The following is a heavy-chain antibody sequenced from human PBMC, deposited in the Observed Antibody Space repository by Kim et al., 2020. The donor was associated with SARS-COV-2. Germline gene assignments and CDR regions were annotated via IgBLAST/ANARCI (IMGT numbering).Heavy chain of an antibody. J-gene: IGHJ4*02. CDR3: ARGMGCSGGSCYSWSKINIEAFDY. Sequence: GGSLRLSCAASGFTFSDYYMSWIRQAPGKGLEWVSYISSSGSTIYYADSVKGRFTISRDNAKNSLYLQMNSLRAEDTAVYYCARGMGCSGGSCYSWSKINIEAFDYWGQGTLVTVSS. V-gene: IGHV3-11*01. CDR1: GFTFSDYY. CDR2: ISSSGSTI. D-gene: IGHD2-15*01.